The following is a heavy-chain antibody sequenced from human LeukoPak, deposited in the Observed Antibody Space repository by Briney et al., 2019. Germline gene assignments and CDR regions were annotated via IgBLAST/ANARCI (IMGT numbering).Heavy chain of an antibody. CDR3: ARLVRTMVRGVNGHY. J-gene: IGHJ4*02. D-gene: IGHD3-10*01. Sequence: SETLSLTCTVSGGSISSSSYYWGWIRQPPGKGLEWIGSIYYSGSTYYNPSLKSRVTISVDTSKNQFSLKLSSVTAADTAVYYCARLVRTMVRGVNGHYWGQGTLVTVSS. CDR2: IYYSGST. CDR1: GGSISSSSYY. V-gene: IGHV4-39*01.